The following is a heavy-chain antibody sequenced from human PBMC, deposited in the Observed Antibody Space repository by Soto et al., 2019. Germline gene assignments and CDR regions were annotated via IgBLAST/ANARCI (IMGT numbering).Heavy chain of an antibody. V-gene: IGHV4-59*01. Sequence: SETLSLTCTVSGDSISSYFWNWIRQPPGKGLEWIGYIYDSGSTYYNPSLKSRATISVDTSKNQFSLKLSSVTAADTAVYYCARDGRYSSGWWYWGQGTLVTVSS. J-gene: IGHJ4*02. D-gene: IGHD6-19*01. CDR1: GDSISSYF. CDR3: ARDGRYSSGWWY. CDR2: IYDSGST.